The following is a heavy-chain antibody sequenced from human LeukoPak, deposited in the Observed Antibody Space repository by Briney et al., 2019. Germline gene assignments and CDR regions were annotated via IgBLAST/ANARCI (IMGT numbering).Heavy chain of an antibody. CDR2: INHSGST. CDR3: ARPLVGATTRDAFDI. V-gene: IGHV4-34*01. D-gene: IGHD1-26*01. J-gene: IGHJ3*02. Sequence: SETLSLTCAVYGGSFSGYYWSWIRQPPGKGLEWIGEINHSGSTNYNPSLKSRVTISVDTSKNQFSLKLSSVTAADTAVYYCARPLVGATTRDAFDIWGQGTMVTVSS. CDR1: GGSFSGYY.